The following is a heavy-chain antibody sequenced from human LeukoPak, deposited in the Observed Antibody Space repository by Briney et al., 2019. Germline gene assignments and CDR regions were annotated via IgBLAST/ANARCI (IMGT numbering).Heavy chain of an antibody. J-gene: IGHJ4*02. CDR2: IYTSGST. CDR3: ARVESSSSYFDY. D-gene: IGHD6-6*01. Sequence: SETLSLTCTVSGGSISSYYWSWIRQPAGKGLECIGRIYTSGSTNYNPSLKSRVTMSVDTSKNQFSLKLSSVTAADTAVYYCARVESSSSYFDYWGRGTLVTVSS. V-gene: IGHV4-4*07. CDR1: GGSISSYY.